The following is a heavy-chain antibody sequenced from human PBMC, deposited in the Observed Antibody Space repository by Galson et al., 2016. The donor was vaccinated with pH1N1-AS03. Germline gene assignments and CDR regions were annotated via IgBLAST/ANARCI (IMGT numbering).Heavy chain of an antibody. CDR1: GGTFGSYA. Sequence: SVKVSCKASGGTFGSYAVSWVRQAPGQGLEWMGGIIPIFGTRHYAQRFQGRVTITADESTTTASMELSSLRFEDTAIYYCARDLRSDFGNSFVAGVQFGRYWGQGTLVTVSS. CDR2: IIPIFGTR. CDR3: ARDLRSDFGNSFVAGVQFGRY. J-gene: IGHJ4*02. V-gene: IGHV1-69*13. D-gene: IGHD4-23*01.